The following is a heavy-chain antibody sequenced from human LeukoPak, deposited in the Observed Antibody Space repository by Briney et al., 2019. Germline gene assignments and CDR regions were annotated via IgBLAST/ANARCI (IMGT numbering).Heavy chain of an antibody. CDR1: GYTFTGYY. J-gene: IGHJ6*03. D-gene: IGHD3-16*01. CDR2: INPSSGGT. CDR3: ARERGRPYYYMDV. Sequence: ASVKVSCKASGYTFTGYYMHWVRQAPGQGLEWMGWINPSSGGTNYAQKFQGWVTMTRDTSISTAYMELRSLRSDDTAVYYCARERGRPYYYMDVWGEGTTVTVSS. V-gene: IGHV1-2*04.